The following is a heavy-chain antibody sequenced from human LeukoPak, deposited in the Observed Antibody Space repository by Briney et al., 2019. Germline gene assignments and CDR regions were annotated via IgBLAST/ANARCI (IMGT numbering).Heavy chain of an antibody. Sequence: SGTLSLTCAVSGGSISSSNWWSWVRQPPGKGLEWIGEIHHSGSTNYNPSLKSRVTISVDTSKNQFSLKLSSVTAADTAVYYCARGKARRFDYWGQGTLVTVSS. CDR1: GGSISSSNW. CDR2: IHHSGST. CDR3: ARGKARRFDY. J-gene: IGHJ4*02. V-gene: IGHV4-4*02.